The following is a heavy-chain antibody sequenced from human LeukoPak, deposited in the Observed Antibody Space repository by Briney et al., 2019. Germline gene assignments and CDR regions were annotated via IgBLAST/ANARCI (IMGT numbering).Heavy chain of an antibody. V-gene: IGHV4-38-2*01. Sequence: PSETLSLTCAASGYSISSGYYWGWSRQPPGKGLEWIWSIYHSGSTYYNPSHKRRVSISVDTSKKQFSLELSSDTGADTSVYSCARTRSTSWFGPWGQGTRVTVSS. CDR3: ARTRSTSWFGP. CDR2: IYHSGST. J-gene: IGHJ5*02. CDR1: GYSISSGYY. D-gene: IGHD2-2*01.